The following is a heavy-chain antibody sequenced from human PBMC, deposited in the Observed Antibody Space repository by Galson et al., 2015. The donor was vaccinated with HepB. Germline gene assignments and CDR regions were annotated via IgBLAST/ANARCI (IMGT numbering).Heavy chain of an antibody. CDR2: INEDGSTK. V-gene: IGHV3-7*03. Sequence: SLRLSCAASGFSLSDSWMTWVRQSAGRGLEWVANINEDGSTKFYLDSVKGRFTISRDNAKNSVFLQMNNLRADDTAVYYCARGNNPNYWGQGTVDTVSS. D-gene: IGHD1/OR15-1a*01. J-gene: IGHJ4*02. CDR1: GFSLSDSW. CDR3: ARGNNPNY.